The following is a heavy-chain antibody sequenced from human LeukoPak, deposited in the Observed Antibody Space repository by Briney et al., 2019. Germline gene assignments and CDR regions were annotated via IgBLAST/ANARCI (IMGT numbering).Heavy chain of an antibody. V-gene: IGHV3-48*03. CDR3: ARALGSSGYYYSDAFDI. Sequence: GGSLRLSCAASGFTFSSYELNWVRQAPGKGLEWVSYISDTGSTIYYADSVKGRFTISRDNAKNSLYLQMNSLRAEDTAVYYCARALGSSGYYYSDAFDIWGQGTMVTVSS. CDR1: GFTFSSYE. J-gene: IGHJ3*02. CDR2: ISDTGSTI. D-gene: IGHD3-22*01.